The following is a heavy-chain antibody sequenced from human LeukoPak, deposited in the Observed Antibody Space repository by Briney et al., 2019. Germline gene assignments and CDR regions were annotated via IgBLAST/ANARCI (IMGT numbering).Heavy chain of an antibody. CDR3: ARLNSGSYLNLDY. CDR2: IYYSGST. J-gene: IGHJ4*02. V-gene: IGHV4-59*01. D-gene: IGHD1-26*01. Sequence: PSETLSLTCTVSGGSTSSYYWSWIRQPPGKGLEWIGYIYYSGSTNYNPSLKSRVTISVDTSKNQFSLKLSSVTAADTAVYYCARLNSGSYLNLDYWGQGTLVTVSS. CDR1: GGSTSSYY.